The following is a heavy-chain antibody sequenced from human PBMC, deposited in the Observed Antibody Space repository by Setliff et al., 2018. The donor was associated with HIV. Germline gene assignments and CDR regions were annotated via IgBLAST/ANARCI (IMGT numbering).Heavy chain of an antibody. CDR2: INHSGST. CDR1: GGSFSVYY. Sequence: PSETLSLTCAVYGGSFSVYYWSWIRQPPGKGLEWIGEINHSGSTNYNPSLKSRVTISVDTSKNQFSLKLSSVTTADTAVYYCAKDLPFCTAGSCYSLYYGMDVWGQGTTVTVSS. J-gene: IGHJ6*02. D-gene: IGHD2-15*01. V-gene: IGHV4-34*01. CDR3: AKDLPFCTAGSCYSLYYGMDV.